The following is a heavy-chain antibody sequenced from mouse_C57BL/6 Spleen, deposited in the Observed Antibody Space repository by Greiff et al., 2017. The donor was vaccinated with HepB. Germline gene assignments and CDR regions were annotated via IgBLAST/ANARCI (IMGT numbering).Heavy chain of an antibody. V-gene: IGHV1-4*01. J-gene: IGHJ2*01. CDR3: ARYYGSSYGFHFDY. CDR2: INPSSGYT. Sequence: QVHVKQSGAELARPGASVKMSCKASGYTFTSYTMHWVKQRPGQGLEWIGYINPSSGYTKYNQKFKDKATLTADKSSSTAYMQLSSLTSEDSAVYYCARYYGSSYGFHFDYWGQGTTLTVSS. D-gene: IGHD1-1*01. CDR1: GYTFTSYT.